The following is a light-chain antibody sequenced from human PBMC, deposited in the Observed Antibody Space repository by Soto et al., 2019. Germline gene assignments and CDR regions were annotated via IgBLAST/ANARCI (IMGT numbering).Light chain of an antibody. V-gene: IGKV3-20*01. CDR1: QSVDSRY. CDR2: GAS. Sequence: EIVLTQSPGTLSLSPGERATLSCRTSQSVDSRYLAWYQEPPGRTPRLLIYGASSRATGAPDRFSGSGSGTDFTLTISRLEPEDSAVYYCHYYDNSPPFPFGPGTIVEIK. CDR3: HYYDNSPPFP. J-gene: IGKJ3*01.